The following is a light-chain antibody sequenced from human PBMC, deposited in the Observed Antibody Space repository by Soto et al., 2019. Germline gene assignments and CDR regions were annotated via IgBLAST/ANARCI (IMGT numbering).Light chain of an antibody. CDR3: QQYGSSPSWT. CDR1: QSVSSSY. Sequence: EIGLTQSPGTLSLSPGERATLSCRASQSVSSSYLAWYQQKPGQAPRLLIYGASSRATVIPDRFSGSGSGTDFTLTISSLEPEDFAVYYCQQYGSSPSWTFGQGTKVDIK. J-gene: IGKJ1*01. V-gene: IGKV3-20*01. CDR2: GAS.